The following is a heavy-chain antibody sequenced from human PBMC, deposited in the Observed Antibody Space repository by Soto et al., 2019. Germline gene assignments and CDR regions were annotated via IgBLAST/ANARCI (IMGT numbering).Heavy chain of an antibody. CDR3: AGRGSGSYYDY. V-gene: IGHV3-23*01. Sequence: EVQLLESGGGLVQPGGSLRLSCAASGFTFSSYAMRWVRQAPGKGLESVSAISGSGDSTYYADSVKGRFTISRDNSKNTLYVQMNSLRDEDTAVYYCAGRGSGSYYDYWGQGTLVTVSS. CDR2: ISGSGDST. D-gene: IGHD1-26*01. J-gene: IGHJ4*02. CDR1: GFTFSSYA.